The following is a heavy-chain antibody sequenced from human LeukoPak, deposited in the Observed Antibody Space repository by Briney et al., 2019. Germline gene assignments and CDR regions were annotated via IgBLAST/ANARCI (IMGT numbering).Heavy chain of an antibody. V-gene: IGHV3-64*01. CDR2: ISSNGGST. CDR1: GFTFSNYA. Sequence: PGGSLRLSCAAPGFTFSNYAMNWVRQAPGKGLKYVSGISSNGGSTNYANSVKGRFTISRDNSKNTLYLQMGSLRAEDMAVYYCARDGGTYCGGDCYGDWGQGTLVTVSS. CDR3: ARDGGTYCGGDCYGD. D-gene: IGHD2-21*02. J-gene: IGHJ4*02.